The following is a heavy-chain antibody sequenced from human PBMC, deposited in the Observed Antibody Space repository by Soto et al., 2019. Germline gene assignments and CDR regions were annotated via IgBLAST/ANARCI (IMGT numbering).Heavy chain of an antibody. CDR1: GYSFTDYH. D-gene: IGHD2-8*01. CDR3: ARGDSTDCSNGVCSFFYNHDMDV. J-gene: IGHJ6*04. Sequence: GASVKVSCKASGYSFTDYHIHWVRQAPGQGLEWLGRINPKSGGTSTAQKFQGWVTMTTDTSISTASMELTRLTSDDTAIYYCARGDSTDCSNGVCSFFYNHDMDVWGEGTTVTVSS. V-gene: IGHV1-2*04. CDR2: INPKSGGT.